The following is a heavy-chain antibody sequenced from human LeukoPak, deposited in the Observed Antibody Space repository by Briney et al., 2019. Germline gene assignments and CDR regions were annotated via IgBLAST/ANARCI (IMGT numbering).Heavy chain of an antibody. V-gene: IGHV1-18*01. CDR1: GYTFTSYG. CDR3: ARGGMATKLDC. CDR2: ISAYNGNT. D-gene: IGHD5-24*01. J-gene: IGHJ4*02. Sequence: ASVKVSCKASGYTFTSYGVSWVRQAPGQGLEWMGWISAYNGNTNYAQKLQGRVTMTTETSTRIAYMELRSLRSDDTAVYYCARGGMATKLDCWGQGTLVTVSS.